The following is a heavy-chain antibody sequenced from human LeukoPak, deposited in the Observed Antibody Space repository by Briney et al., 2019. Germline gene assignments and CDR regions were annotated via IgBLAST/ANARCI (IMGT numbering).Heavy chain of an antibody. J-gene: IGHJ4*02. CDR1: GYTFTAYY. Sequence: ASVKVSCKASGYTFTAYYMHWVRQAPGQGLEWMGWINPNSGGTNYAQKFQGRVTMTRDTSISTVYMELSRLRSDDTAVHYCARERDLGAAAGTWGQGTLVTVSS. CDR3: ARERDLGAAAGT. D-gene: IGHD6-13*01. CDR2: INPNSGGT. V-gene: IGHV1-2*02.